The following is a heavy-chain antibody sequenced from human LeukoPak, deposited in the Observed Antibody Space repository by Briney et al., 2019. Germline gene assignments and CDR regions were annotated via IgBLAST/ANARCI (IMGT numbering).Heavy chain of an antibody. CDR2: INPKSGAT. CDR1: GYTFTGYY. V-gene: IGHV1-2*02. CDR3: ARGVVPAARDYYGMDV. J-gene: IGHJ6*02. D-gene: IGHD2-2*01. Sequence: ASVKVSCKTSGYTFTGYYVHWVRQAPGQGLEWMGWINPKSGATKYGQKFQGRVAMTRDRPTSTAYMELRSLRSDDTAVYYCARGVVPAARDYYGMDVWGQGTTVTVSS.